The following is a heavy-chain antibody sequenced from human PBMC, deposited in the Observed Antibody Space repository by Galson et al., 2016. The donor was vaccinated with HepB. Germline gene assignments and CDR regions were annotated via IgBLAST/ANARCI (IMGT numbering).Heavy chain of an antibody. D-gene: IGHD6-6*01. CDR3: ARGGASSKWFDA. V-gene: IGHV4-59*01. CDR1: GGSLSYNY. CDR2: VCDSGTNICSSGAT. Sequence: ETLSLTCNVSGGSLSYNYWSWIRQPPGRGLEWIGFVCDSGTNICSSGATNYSPSLRSRLIMSLDTSKNQFSLHLSSVTAADTAVYFCARGGASSKWFDAWGQGILVTVSS. J-gene: IGHJ5*02.